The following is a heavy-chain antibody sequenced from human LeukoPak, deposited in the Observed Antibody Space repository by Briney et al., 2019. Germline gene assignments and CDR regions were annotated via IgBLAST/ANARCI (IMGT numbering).Heavy chain of an antibody. J-gene: IGHJ1*01. CDR3: ASPGGAVAIKYFHH. V-gene: IGHV4-38-2*01. CDR1: GSSISSGHY. CDR2: IYQSGST. D-gene: IGHD6-19*01. Sequence: SETLSLTCGVSGSSISSGHYWGWIRQPPGKGLEWIGSIYQSGSTYYNPSLKSRVTVSLDTSKNQFSLRLSSVTAADTAVYYCASPGGAVAIKYFHHWGRGTLVTVSS.